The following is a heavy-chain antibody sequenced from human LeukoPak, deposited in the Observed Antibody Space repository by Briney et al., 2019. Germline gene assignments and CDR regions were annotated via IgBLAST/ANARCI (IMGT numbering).Heavy chain of an antibody. V-gene: IGHV4-39*01. CDR3: ARAFRALYFDL. Sequence: ASETLSLTCTVSGGSITTSSYYWGWIPQPPGKGLEWIEIIYYSGSTYYDPSLKGRVTISVDTSKNQFSLKLSSVTAADTAVYYCARAFRALYFDLWGRGTLVTVSS. D-gene: IGHD2/OR15-2a*01. CDR1: GGSITTSSYY. CDR2: IYYSGST. J-gene: IGHJ2*01.